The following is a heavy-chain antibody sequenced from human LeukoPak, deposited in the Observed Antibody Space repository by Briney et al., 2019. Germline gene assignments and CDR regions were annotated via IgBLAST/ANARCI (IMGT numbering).Heavy chain of an antibody. CDR1: GYSFINYW. J-gene: IGHJ4*02. V-gene: IGHV5-51*01. Sequence: GESLKISCQGSGYSFINYWIGWVRQMPGEGLEWMGIIYPGDSDTRYSPSFQGQVTISADKSISTAYLQWSSLKASDTAMYYCARQYDILTGYYYDYWGQGTLVTVSS. CDR2: IYPGDSDT. D-gene: IGHD3-9*01. CDR3: ARQYDILTGYYYDY.